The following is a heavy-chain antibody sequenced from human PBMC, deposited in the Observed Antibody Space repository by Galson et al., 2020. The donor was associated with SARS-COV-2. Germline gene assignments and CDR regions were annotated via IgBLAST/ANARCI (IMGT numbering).Heavy chain of an antibody. CDR3: ATSSRLYYYYGMDV. CDR2: INSNSGGT. J-gene: IGHJ6*02. V-gene: IGHV1-2*02. CDR1: QFTLTGYN. Sequence: ASVKVSCKASQFTLTGYNLHWVRQAPAQGLEWMGWINSNSGGTNYAQTFQGRVTMSRDTSSSTAYMELNRLTSDDTAVYYCATSSRLYYYYGMDVWGQGTTVTVSS.